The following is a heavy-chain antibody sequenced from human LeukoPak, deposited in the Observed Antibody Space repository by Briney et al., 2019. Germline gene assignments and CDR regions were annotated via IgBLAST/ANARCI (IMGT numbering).Heavy chain of an antibody. J-gene: IGHJ4*02. CDR3: AREGRKEGFDH. CDR2: MNPNSGNT. CDR1: GYTFTSYD. V-gene: IGHV1-8*01. Sequence: ASVTVSCKASGYTFTSYDINWVRQAPGQGLEWMGWMNPNSGNTGYAQKFQGRVTMTRNTSISTAYMELSSLRSEDTAVYYCAREGRKEGFDHWGQGTLVTVSS.